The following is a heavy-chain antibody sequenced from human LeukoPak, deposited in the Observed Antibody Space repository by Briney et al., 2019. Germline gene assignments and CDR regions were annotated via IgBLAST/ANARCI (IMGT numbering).Heavy chain of an antibody. Sequence: PGGSLRLSCAASGFTFSTYAMSWVRQAPGKGLEWVSAISGGGGSTYYADSVKGRFTISRDNGKNTLYLQMNSLRAEDTAVYYCARGSTYYDSSGQVPFDYWGQGTLVTVSS. D-gene: IGHD3-22*01. CDR3: ARGSTYYDSSGQVPFDY. J-gene: IGHJ4*02. CDR1: GFTFSTYA. V-gene: IGHV3-23*01. CDR2: ISGGGGST.